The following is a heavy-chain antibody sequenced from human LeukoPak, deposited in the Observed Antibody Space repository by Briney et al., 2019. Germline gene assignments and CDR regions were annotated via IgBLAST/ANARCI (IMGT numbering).Heavy chain of an antibody. CDR2: INHSGST. CDR3: ARSPYYYDSRGYHTYFDY. D-gene: IGHD3-22*01. V-gene: IGHV4-34*01. Sequence: SETLSLTCAVYGGSFSGYYWSWIRQPPGKGLEWIGEINHSGSTNYNPSLKSRVTISVDTSKNQFSLKLSSVTAADTAVYYCARSPYYYDSRGYHTYFDYWGQGTLVTVSS. J-gene: IGHJ4*02. CDR1: GGSFSGYY.